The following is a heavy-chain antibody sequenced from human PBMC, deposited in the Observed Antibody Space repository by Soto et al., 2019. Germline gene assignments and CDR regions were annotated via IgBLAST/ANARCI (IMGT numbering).Heavy chain of an antibody. CDR2: ISSSSSYI. CDR1: GFTFSSYS. J-gene: IGHJ3*02. CDR3: AGDTSVAGTPDAFDI. V-gene: IGHV3-21*01. Sequence: GGSLRLSCAASGFTFSSYSMNWVRQAPGKGLEWVSSISSSSSYIYYADSVKGRFTISRDNAKNSLYLQMNSLRAEDTAVYYCAGDTSVAGTPDAFDIWGQGTMVTVSS. D-gene: IGHD6-19*01.